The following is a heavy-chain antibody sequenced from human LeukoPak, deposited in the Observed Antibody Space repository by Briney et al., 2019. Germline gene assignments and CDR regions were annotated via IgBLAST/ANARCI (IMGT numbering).Heavy chain of an antibody. D-gene: IGHD6-19*01. CDR3: ARDHYSSGWPFDY. CDR2: INPNSGGT. Sequence: ASVKVSCKASGYTFTSYTMNWVRQAPGQGLEWMGWINPNSGGTDYAQKFQGRVTMTRDTSISTVYMDLSRLRSDDTAKYYCARDHYSSGWPFDYWGQGTLLTVSS. J-gene: IGHJ4*02. CDR1: GYTFTSYT. V-gene: IGHV1-2*02.